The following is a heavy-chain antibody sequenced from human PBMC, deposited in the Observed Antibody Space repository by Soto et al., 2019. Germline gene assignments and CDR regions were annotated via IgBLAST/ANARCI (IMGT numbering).Heavy chain of an antibody. J-gene: IGHJ4*02. D-gene: IGHD5-18*01. V-gene: IGHV4-31*03. CDR2: IYYSGST. Sequence: SETLSLTCTVSGGSISCGGYYWSWIRQHPGKGLEWIGYIYYSGSTYYNPSLKSRVTISVDTSKNQFSLKLSSVTAADTAVYYCARDYVAGYSYGFFDYWGQGTLVTVSS. CDR1: GGSISCGGYY. CDR3: ARDYVAGYSYGFFDY.